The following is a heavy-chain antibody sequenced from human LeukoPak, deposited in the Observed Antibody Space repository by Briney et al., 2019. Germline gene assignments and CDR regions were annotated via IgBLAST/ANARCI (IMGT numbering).Heavy chain of an antibody. CDR2: MYTSGST. D-gene: IGHD2-15*01. CDR3: ARGNGIVVPAAIRVWFDR. Sequence: KPSETLSLTCTVSGGSISSYYWSWIRQPPGKGLEWIGHMYTSGSTNYNPPLESLVTISVDKSKNQFSLKLSSVPAADTAVYYCARGNGIVVPAAIRVWFDRWGQGTPVTVSS. CDR1: GGSISSYY. V-gene: IGHV4-4*09. J-gene: IGHJ5*02.